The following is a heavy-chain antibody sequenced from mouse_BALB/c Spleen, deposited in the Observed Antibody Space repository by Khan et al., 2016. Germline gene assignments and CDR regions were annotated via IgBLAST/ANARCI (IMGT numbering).Heavy chain of an antibody. CDR1: GYTFSSYW. J-gene: IGHJ2*01. CDR2: ILPGSGST. V-gene: IGHV1-9*01. CDR3: ATSTTVVDFDY. Sequence: QVQLQQSGAELMKPGASVKISCKATGYTFSSYWIEWVKQRPGHGLEWIGEILPGSGSTNYNEKFKGKDTFTADTSSNTAYMQISSLTSEDSAVYYCATSTTVVDFDYWGQGTTLTVSS. D-gene: IGHD1-1*01.